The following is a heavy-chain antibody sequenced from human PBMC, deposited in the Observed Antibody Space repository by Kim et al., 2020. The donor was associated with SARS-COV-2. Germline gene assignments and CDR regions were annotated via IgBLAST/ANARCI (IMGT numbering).Heavy chain of an antibody. CDR3: ASDPYDSTPESSYYYGMDV. Sequence: GGSLRLSCAASGFTFSSYSMNWVRQAPGKGLEWVSSISSSSSYIYYADSVKGRFTISRDNAKNSLYLQMNSLRAEDTAVYYCASDPYDSTPESSYYYGMDVWGQGTTVTVSS. CDR1: GFTFSSYS. V-gene: IGHV3-21*01. D-gene: IGHD3-22*01. CDR2: ISSSSSYI. J-gene: IGHJ6*02.